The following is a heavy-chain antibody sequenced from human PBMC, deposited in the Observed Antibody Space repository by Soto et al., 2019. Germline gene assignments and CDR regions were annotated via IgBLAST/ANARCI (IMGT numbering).Heavy chain of an antibody. J-gene: IGHJ4*02. V-gene: IGHV4-30-2*01. CDR3: ASENSGSYDG. CDR2: IYHSGST. CDR1: GGSISSGGYS. D-gene: IGHD1-26*01. Sequence: PSETLSLTCAVSGGSISSGGYSWSWIRQPPGKGLEWIGYIYHSGSTYYNPSLKSRVTISVDRSKIQFSLKLSSVTAADTAVYYCASENSGSYDGWGQGTLVTVSS.